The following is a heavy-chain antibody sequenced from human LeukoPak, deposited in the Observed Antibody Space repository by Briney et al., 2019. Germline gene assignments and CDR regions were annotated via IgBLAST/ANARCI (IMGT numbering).Heavy chain of an antibody. Sequence: GGSLRLSCAAPGFTFSDYYMSWIRQAPGKGLEWVSYISSSGGTIYYADSVKGRFTISRDNAKNSLYLQMNSLRAEDTAVYYCASAHYYDSSGYSFDYWGQGTLVTVSS. D-gene: IGHD3-22*01. V-gene: IGHV3-11*01. CDR2: ISSSGGTI. CDR3: ASAHYYDSSGYSFDY. CDR1: GFTFSDYY. J-gene: IGHJ4*02.